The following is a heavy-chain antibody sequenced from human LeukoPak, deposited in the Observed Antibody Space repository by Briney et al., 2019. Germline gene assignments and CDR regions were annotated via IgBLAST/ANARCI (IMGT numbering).Heavy chain of an antibody. CDR2: ISGSGEST. V-gene: IGHV3-23*01. Sequence: PGGSLRLSCAASGLTFSSYAMRWVRQAPGKGLKWVSAISGSGESTFYADSVKGRFTISRDNSKNPLYLEMNSLRADDTALYYCAREVSDQYGSGSFYSHDCWGHGTLVTVSS. CDR3: AREVSDQYGSGSFYSHDC. CDR1: GLTFSSYA. J-gene: IGHJ4*01. D-gene: IGHD3-10*01.